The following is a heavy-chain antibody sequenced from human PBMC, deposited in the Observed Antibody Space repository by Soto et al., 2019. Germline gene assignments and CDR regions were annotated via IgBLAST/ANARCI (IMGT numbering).Heavy chain of an antibody. Sequence: EASVKVSCKASGYTFTSYDINWVRQATGQGLEWMGWMNPNSGNTGYAQKFQGRVTMTRNTSISTAYMELSSLRSEDTAVYYCARSRNVVVVAATLRRGLRRNPRNPLQYYYYGMDVWGQGTTVTVSS. CDR1: GYTFTSYD. D-gene: IGHD2-15*01. CDR3: ARSRNVVVVAATLRRGLRRNPRNPLQYYYYGMDV. V-gene: IGHV1-8*01. CDR2: MNPNSGNT. J-gene: IGHJ6*02.